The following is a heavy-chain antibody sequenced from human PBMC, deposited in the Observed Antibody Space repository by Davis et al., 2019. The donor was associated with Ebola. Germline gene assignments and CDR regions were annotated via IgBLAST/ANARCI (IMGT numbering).Heavy chain of an antibody. CDR3: VRSNIVATIKDY. V-gene: IGHV1-18*01. CDR1: GYTFTSYG. CDR2: ISAYNGNT. D-gene: IGHD5-12*01. Sequence: ASVKVSCKASGYTFTSYGISWVRQAPGQGLEWMGWISAYNGNTNYAQKLQGRVTMTTDTSTSTAYMELRSLRSDDTAVYYCVRSNIVATIKDYWGQGTLVTVSS. J-gene: IGHJ4*02.